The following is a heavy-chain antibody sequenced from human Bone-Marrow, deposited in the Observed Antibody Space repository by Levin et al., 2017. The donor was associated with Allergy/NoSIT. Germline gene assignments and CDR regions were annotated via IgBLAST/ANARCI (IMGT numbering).Heavy chain of an antibody. CDR3: AKGRLSGWYGGDS. Sequence: AGESLKISCAASGFTFSSYALTWVRQAPGEGLEWVSSISISGDNTYYADSVRGRFTISRDNSKNTLYLQTNSLRADDTAVYYCAKGRLSGWYGGDSWGQGTLVIVSS. V-gene: IGHV3-23*01. J-gene: IGHJ4*02. D-gene: IGHD6-19*01. CDR1: GFTFSSYA. CDR2: ISISGDNT.